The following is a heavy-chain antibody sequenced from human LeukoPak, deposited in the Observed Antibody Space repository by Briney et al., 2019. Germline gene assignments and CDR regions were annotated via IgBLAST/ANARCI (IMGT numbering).Heavy chain of an antibody. Sequence: GGSLRLSCSASGFTFSRYLMHWVRQAPEKGLEYVSAISTNGGSTYYADSVKGRFTISRDNSKNTLYLQMSSLRTEDTAVYYCVKDANYYDSSGYYDYWGQGTLVTVSS. CDR3: VKDANYYDSSGYYDY. CDR1: GFTFSRYL. CDR2: ISTNGGST. J-gene: IGHJ4*02. V-gene: IGHV3-64D*06. D-gene: IGHD3-22*01.